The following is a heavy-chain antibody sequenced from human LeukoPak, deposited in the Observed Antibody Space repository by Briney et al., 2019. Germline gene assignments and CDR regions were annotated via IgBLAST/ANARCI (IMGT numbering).Heavy chain of an antibody. V-gene: IGHV3-23*01. J-gene: IGHJ4*02. Sequence: GGSLRLSCAASGFTFSSYAMSWVRQAPGKGLEWVSAISGSGGSSYYADSVKGRFTISRDNSKNTLYLQMNSLRAEDTAVYYCAKGTRYCSGGSCYSDYWGQGTLVTVSS. CDR1: GFTFSSYA. CDR2: ISGSGGSS. D-gene: IGHD2-15*01. CDR3: AKGTRYCSGGSCYSDY.